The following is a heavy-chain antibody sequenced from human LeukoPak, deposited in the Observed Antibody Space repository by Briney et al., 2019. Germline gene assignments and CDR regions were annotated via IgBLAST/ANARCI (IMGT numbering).Heavy chain of an antibody. D-gene: IGHD2-2*01. CDR2: MNPNSGNT. V-gene: IGHV1-8*01. CDR3: ARAVDIVVAPAAMSDWFDP. CDR1: GYTFTSYD. Sequence: ASVKVSCKASGYTFTSYDINWVRQATGQGLEWMGWMNPNSGNTGYAQKFQGRVTMTRNTSISTAYMELSSLRSDDTAVYYCARAVDIVVAPAAMSDWFDPWGQGTLVTVSS. J-gene: IGHJ5*02.